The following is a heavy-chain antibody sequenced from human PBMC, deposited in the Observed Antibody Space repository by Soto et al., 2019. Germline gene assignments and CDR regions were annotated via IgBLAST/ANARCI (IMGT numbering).Heavy chain of an antibody. CDR3: TRASFGVGMDL. J-gene: IGHJ6*02. Sequence: GGSLRLSCAAFGFTYRSYDMHWVRQVAGRGLEWVSSLGGAGAREYAESVKGRFVISRDNANSLYLQMDSLRAGDTAIYYCTRASFGVGMDLWGQGTPVTVSS. V-gene: IGHV3-13*01. CDR2: LGGAGAR. D-gene: IGHD3-10*01. CDR1: GFTYRSYD.